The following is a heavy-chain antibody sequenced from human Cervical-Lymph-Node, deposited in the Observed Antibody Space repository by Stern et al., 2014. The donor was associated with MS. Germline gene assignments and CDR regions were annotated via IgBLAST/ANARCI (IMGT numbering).Heavy chain of an antibody. D-gene: IGHD1-1*01. CDR2: IYYSGST. V-gene: IGHV4-61*08. CDR1: GFSLSSSGMC. Sequence: ESGPALVKPTQTLTLTCTFSGFSLSSSGMCVSWIRQPPGKGLEWIGYIYYSGSTNYNPSLKSRVTISVDTSKNQFSLKLSSVTAADTAVYYCARGDGGTPFDYWGQGTLVTVSS. CDR3: ARGDGGTPFDY. J-gene: IGHJ4*02.